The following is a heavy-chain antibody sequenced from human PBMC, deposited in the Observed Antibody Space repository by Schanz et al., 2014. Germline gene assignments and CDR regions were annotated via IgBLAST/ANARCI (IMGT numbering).Heavy chain of an antibody. V-gene: IGHV1-69*09. CDR3: ARAGQDYSDSSGYATYYFGN. J-gene: IGHJ4*02. Sequence: QVQLVQSGAEVKNPGASVKVSCKASGYTFINSDINWVRQAAGQGLEWMGTIIPILDITNYAQKFQGRVTITADKSTSTAYMELSNLRSEDTAVYYCARAGQDYSDSSGYATYYFGNWGQGTLVTVSS. D-gene: IGHD3-22*01. CDR1: GYTFINSD. CDR2: IIPILDIT.